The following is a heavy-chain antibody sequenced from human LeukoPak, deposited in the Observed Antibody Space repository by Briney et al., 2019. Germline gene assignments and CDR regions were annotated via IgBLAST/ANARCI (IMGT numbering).Heavy chain of an antibody. V-gene: IGHV4-59*05. CDR2: IYYSGST. D-gene: IGHD1-26*01. CDR3: ARVARIVGATRGFDY. J-gene: IGHJ4*02. Sequence: SETLSLTCTVSGGSISSYYWSWIRQPAGKGLEWIGSIYYSGSTYYNPSLKSRVTISVDTSKNQFSLKLSSVTAADTAVYYCARVARIVGATRGFDYWGQGTLVTVSS. CDR1: GGSISSYY.